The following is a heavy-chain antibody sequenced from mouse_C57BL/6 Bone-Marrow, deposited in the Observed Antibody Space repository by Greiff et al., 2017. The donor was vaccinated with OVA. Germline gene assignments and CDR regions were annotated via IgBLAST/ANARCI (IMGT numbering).Heavy chain of an antibody. V-gene: IGHV1-55*01. J-gene: IGHJ2*01. CDR2: IYPGSGST. CDR1: GYTFPSYW. Sequence: QQPGAELVKPGASVKMSRKASGYTFPSYWITWVQQRPGPGLEWIGDIYPGSGSTNYNEKFKSKATLTVDTSSSTAYMQLSGLTSEDSAVYYCAILPYWGQGTTLTVSS. CDR3: AILPY.